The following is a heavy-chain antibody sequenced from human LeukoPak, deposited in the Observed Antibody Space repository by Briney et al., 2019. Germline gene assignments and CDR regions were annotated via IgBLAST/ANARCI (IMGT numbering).Heavy chain of an antibody. V-gene: IGHV1-18*01. Sequence: VASVKVSCKASGYTFTSYGISWVRQAPGQGLEWMGWISAYNGNTNYAQKLQGRVTMTTDTSTSTAYMELRSLRSDDTAVYYCARSAYYYDSSGYYFFDYWGQGTLVTVSS. D-gene: IGHD3-22*01. J-gene: IGHJ4*02. CDR1: GYTFTSYG. CDR2: ISAYNGNT. CDR3: ARSAYYYDSSGYYFFDY.